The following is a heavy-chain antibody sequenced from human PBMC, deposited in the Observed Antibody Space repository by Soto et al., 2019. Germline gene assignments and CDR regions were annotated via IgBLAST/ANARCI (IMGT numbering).Heavy chain of an antibody. J-gene: IGHJ6*02. CDR3: ARDLLVVPAARGYYYYYGMDV. CDR1: GFTFSSYS. V-gene: IGHV3-21*01. CDR2: ISSSSSYI. Sequence: GGSLRLSCAASGFTFSSYSMNWVRQAPGKGLEWVSSISSSSSYIYYADSVKGRFTISRDNAKNSLYLQMNSLRAEDTAVYYCARDLLVVPAARGYYYYYGMDVWGQGTTVTVSS. D-gene: IGHD2-2*01.